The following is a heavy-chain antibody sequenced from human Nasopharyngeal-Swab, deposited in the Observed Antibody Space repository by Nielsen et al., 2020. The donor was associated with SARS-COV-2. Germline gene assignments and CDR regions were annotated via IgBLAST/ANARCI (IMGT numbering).Heavy chain of an antibody. Sequence: GESLKISCAASGFTFDTYWMALVRQAPGKGLEWVANIKQDGSVNYYVDSVKGPFTISRDNAKNSLYLQMNSLRAEDTAVYYCAGGNSNDYWGQGTLVTVSS. V-gene: IGHV3-7*01. J-gene: IGHJ4*02. CDR1: GFTFDTYW. D-gene: IGHD2-21*01. CDR2: IKQDGSVN. CDR3: AGGNSNDY.